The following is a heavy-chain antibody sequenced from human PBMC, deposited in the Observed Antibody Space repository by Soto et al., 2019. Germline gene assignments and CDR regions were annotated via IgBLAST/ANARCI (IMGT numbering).Heavy chain of an antibody. CDR3: ARAPGYSYGYGFDY. D-gene: IGHD5-18*01. Sequence: QVQLQESGPGLVKPSQTLSLTCTVSGGSISSGDYYWSWIRQPPGKGLEWIGYIYYSGSTYYNPSLKSRVTISVDTSKNQCALKLSSVTAADTAVYYCARAPGYSYGYGFDYWCQGTLVTVSS. CDR1: GGSISSGDYY. CDR2: IYYSGST. V-gene: IGHV4-30-4*01. J-gene: IGHJ4*02.